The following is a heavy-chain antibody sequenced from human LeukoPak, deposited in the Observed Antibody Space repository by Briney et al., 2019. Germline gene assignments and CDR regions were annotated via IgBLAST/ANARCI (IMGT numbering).Heavy chain of an antibody. CDR2: ISSSSSTI. CDR3: ARGPGWLRFGDYFDY. D-gene: IGHD5-12*01. J-gene: IGHJ4*02. CDR1: GFTFSSYS. Sequence: PGGSLRLSCAASGFTFSSYSMNWVRQAPGKGLEWVSYISSSSSTIYYADSVKGRFTISRDNAKNSLYLQMNSLRAEDTAVYYCARGPGWLRFGDYFDYWGQGTLVTVSS. V-gene: IGHV3-48*04.